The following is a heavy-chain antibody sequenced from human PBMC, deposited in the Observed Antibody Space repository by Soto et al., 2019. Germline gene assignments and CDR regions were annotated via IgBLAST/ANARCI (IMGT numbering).Heavy chain of an antibody. V-gene: IGHV3-9*01. CDR3: ANLPLYGSGFDC. CDR1: GFTFDDYA. CDR2: ISWNGAAT. Sequence: EAQLVESGGGLVQPGRSLRLSCVASGFTFDDYAIHWVRQAPGKGLEWVSGISWNGAATGYADSVKGRFTISRDNAKNSLYLQMSCLRTEDTAIYYCANLPLYGSGFDCWGQGTLVTVSS. D-gene: IGHD3-10*01. J-gene: IGHJ4*02.